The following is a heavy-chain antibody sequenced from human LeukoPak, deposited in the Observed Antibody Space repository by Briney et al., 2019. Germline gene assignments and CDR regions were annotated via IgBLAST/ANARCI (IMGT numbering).Heavy chain of an antibody. V-gene: IGHV1-46*01. J-gene: IGHJ4*02. CDR2: INPSAGST. CDR3: ARTLRGGKFDY. CDR1: GYTFTSYY. Sequence: GASVKVSCKASGYTFTSYYLHWVRQAPGQGLEWMGIINPSAGSTSYAQKFQGRVTMTRDTSTSTVYMELSSLRSEDTAVYYCARTLRGGKFDYWGQGTLVTVSS. D-gene: IGHD4-23*01.